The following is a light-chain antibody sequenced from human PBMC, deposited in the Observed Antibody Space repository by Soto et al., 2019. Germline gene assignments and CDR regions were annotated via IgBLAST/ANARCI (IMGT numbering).Light chain of an antibody. CDR2: DAS. CDR3: QQYNSGPIT. V-gene: IGKV3-15*01. J-gene: IGKJ5*01. CDR1: QSFSVD. Sequence: EIVLTQSTGTLSLSPGDRATLSFRASQSFSVDLAWYQHKPGQAPRLLIYDASARALEAPSRFAGSGSGTEFTLTISSLQSEDFAVYFCQQYNSGPITFGQGTRLEIK.